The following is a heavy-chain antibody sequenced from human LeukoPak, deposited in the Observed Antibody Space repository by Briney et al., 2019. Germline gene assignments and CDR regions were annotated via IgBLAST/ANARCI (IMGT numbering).Heavy chain of an antibody. J-gene: IGHJ5*02. Sequence: GGSLRLSCAASGFTFSSYGMNWVRQAPGKGLEWVSSITSSSSYIYYADSVKGRFTISRDNAKNSLYLQMNSLRAEDTAVYYCARAWYSSYNWFDPWGQGTLVTVSS. CDR3: ARAWYSSYNWFDP. D-gene: IGHD6-19*01. CDR1: GFTFSSYG. CDR2: ITSSSSYI. V-gene: IGHV3-21*01.